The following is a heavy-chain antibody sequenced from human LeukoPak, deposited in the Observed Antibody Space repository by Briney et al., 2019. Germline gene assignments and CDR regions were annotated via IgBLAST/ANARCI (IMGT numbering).Heavy chain of an antibody. CDR1: GGSISSGGYY. D-gene: IGHD1-14*01. CDR3: ARDIRAWRLTQFDP. Sequence: SETLSLTCTVSGGSISSGGYYWSWIRQHPGKGLEWIGYIFYSGSTYYNPSLKSRVIISVDTSKNQFSLKLSSVTAADTAVYYCARDIRAWRLTQFDPWGQGTLVTVSS. CDR2: IFYSGST. J-gene: IGHJ5*02. V-gene: IGHV4-31*03.